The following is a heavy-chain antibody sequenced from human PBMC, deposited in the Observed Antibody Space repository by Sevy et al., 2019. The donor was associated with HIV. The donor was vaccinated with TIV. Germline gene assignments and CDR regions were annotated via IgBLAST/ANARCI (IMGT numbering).Heavy chain of an antibody. J-gene: IGHJ2*01. Sequence: GSLRLSCAASGFRLGDLYMDWVRQAPGKGLEWVGRIRSKPKGFTTEYAASVKGRFTISRDDSQNSLYLQMNSLKTDDTARYYCAAVAADKGYFNIWGRGTLVTVSS. CDR3: AAVAADKGYFNI. CDR2: IRSKPKGFTT. V-gene: IGHV3-72*01. D-gene: IGHD6-19*01. CDR1: GFRLGDLY.